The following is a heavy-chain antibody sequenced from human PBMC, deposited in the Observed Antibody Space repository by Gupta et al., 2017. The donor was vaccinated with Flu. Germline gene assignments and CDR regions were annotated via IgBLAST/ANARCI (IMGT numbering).Heavy chain of an antibody. CDR1: S. CDR2: MSFSGTI. V-gene: IGHV3-48*01. J-gene: IGHJ4*02. CDR3: ARVEAARLHYFDS. Sequence: SMSWVRQAPGKGLEWVSYMSFSGTIYYAGSVKGRFTISRDNAKNSLYLQMNSLRAEDTAVYYCARVEAARLHYFDSWGQGTLVTVSS. D-gene: IGHD6-6*01.